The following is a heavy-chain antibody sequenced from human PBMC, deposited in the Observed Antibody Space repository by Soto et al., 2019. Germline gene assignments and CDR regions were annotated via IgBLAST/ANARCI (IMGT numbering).Heavy chain of an antibody. J-gene: IGHJ6*02. D-gene: IGHD4-17*01. Sequence: TLSLTCTVSGGSIYTGGFYWSWIRQLPGKGLEWLGYIYYTGSTQYTPSLKSRLTISTDTSDNQFSLKLSSVTAADTAVYYCARQGAVTTYYYYYYGMDVCGQGTTVTVSS. CDR1: GGSIYTGGFY. V-gene: IGHV4-31*03. CDR3: ARQGAVTTYYYYYYGMDV. CDR2: IYYTGST.